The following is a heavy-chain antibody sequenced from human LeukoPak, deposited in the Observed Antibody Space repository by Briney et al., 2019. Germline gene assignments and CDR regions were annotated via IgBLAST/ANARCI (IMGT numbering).Heavy chain of an antibody. V-gene: IGHV1-69*05. CDR3: ARGYCSSTSCYTRWFDP. CDR1: GGTFSSYA. J-gene: IGHJ5*02. Sequence: SVKVSCKASGGTFSSYAISWVRQAPGQGLEWMGGIIPIFGTANYAQKFQGRVTMTRNTSISTAYMELSSLRSEDTAVYYCARGYCSSTSCYTRWFDPWGQGTLVTVSS. D-gene: IGHD2-2*02. CDR2: IIPIFGTA.